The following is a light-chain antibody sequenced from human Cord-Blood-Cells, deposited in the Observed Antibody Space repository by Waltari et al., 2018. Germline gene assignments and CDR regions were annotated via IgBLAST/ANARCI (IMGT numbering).Light chain of an antibody. CDR3: CSYAGSWV. Sequence: QSALTQPASVSGSPGQSITISCTGTSSDVGSYNLVSWYQQHPGKAPKLMIYEGSKRPSVVSTRFSGSKAGNTASLTISGLQAEDEADYYCCSYAGSWVFGGGTKLTVL. CDR1: SSDVGSYNL. V-gene: IGLV2-23*01. J-gene: IGLJ3*02. CDR2: EGS.